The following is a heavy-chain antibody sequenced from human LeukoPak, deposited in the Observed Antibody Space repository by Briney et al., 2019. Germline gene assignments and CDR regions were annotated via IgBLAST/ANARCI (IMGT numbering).Heavy chain of an antibody. J-gene: IGHJ4*02. V-gene: IGHV3-23*01. CDR1: GFTFSTSA. Sequence: GGSLRLSCAASGFTFSTSAMSWVRQAPGKGLEWVSAISGSGGSTYYADSVKGRFTISRDNSKNTLYLQMNSLRAEDTAVYYCAKDQAGYCSGGSCYSSDYWGQGTLVTVSS. D-gene: IGHD2-15*01. CDR2: ISGSGGST. CDR3: AKDQAGYCSGGSCYSSDY.